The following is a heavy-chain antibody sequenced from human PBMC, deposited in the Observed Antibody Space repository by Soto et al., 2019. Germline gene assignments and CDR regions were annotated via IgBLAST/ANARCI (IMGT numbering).Heavy chain of an antibody. J-gene: IGHJ4*02. CDR1: RDSIRSYY. CDR2: IYYSGST. D-gene: IGHD1-1*01. Sequence: PSGTLSLTCPFARDSIRSYYWSWIRQPPGKGLEWIGYIYYSGSTNYNPSLKSRVTISVDTSKNQFSLKLSSVTAADTAVYYCARRGRRDNNWNDFDYWGQGTLVTVS. CDR3: ARRGRRDNNWNDFDY. V-gene: IGHV4-59*08.